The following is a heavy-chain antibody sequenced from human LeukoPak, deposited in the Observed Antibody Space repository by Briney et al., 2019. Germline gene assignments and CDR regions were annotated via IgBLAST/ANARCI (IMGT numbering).Heavy chain of an antibody. V-gene: IGHV4-59*01. CDR1: GGSISSYY. CDR2: IYYSGST. CDR3: ARVGLLWFGELT. D-gene: IGHD3-10*01. J-gene: IGHJ5*02. Sequence: SETLSLTCTVSGGSISSYYWSWIRQPPGKGLEWIGDIYYSGSTNYNPSLKSRVTISVDTSKNQFSLKLSSVTAADTAVYYCARVGLLWFGELTWGQGTLVTVSS.